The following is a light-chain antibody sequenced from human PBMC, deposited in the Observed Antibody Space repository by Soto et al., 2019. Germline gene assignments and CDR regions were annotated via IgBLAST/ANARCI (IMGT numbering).Light chain of an antibody. Sequence: AIQSISSYLNWYQQKPGKAPKLLIYGASSLQSGVPSRFSGSGSGTDFTLTISCLQSEDFATYYCQQYYSYPWTFGQGTKVDI. CDR1: QSISSY. CDR3: QQYYSYPWT. CDR2: GAS. J-gene: IGKJ1*01. V-gene: IGKV1-8*01.